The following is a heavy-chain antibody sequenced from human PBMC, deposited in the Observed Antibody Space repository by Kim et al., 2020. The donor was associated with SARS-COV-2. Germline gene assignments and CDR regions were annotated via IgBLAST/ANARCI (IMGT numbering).Heavy chain of an antibody. Sequence: NYNPPPKSRATISVGASKNQFSLTLASVTAADTAVYYCARHHLSGSFPFDYWGQGTVVTVSS. D-gene: IGHD3-10*01. V-gene: IGHV4-59*08. J-gene: IGHJ4*02. CDR3: ARHHLSGSFPFDY.